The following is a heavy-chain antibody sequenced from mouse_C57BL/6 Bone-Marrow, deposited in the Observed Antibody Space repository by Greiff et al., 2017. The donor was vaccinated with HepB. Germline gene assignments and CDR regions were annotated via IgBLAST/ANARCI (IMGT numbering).Heavy chain of an antibody. V-gene: IGHV5-2*01. D-gene: IGHD2-3*01. J-gene: IGHJ4*01. Sequence: EVHLVESGGGLVQPGASLKLSCESNEYEFPSHDMSWVRKTPETRLELVAAINSDGGSTYYPDTMERRFIISRDNTKKTLYLQMSSLRSEDTALYYCARHYDGSNYYAMDYWGQGTSVTVSS. CDR3: ARHYDGSNYYAMDY. CDR2: INSDGGST. CDR1: EYEFPSHD.